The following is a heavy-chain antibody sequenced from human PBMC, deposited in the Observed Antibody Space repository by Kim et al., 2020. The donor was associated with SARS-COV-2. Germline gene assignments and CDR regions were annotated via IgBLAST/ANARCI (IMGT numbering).Heavy chain of an antibody. CDR2: IYYSRRT. Sequence: SETLSLTCTVSGGSISSSSYYWVWLPPPPGQGLEWIMSIYYSRRTYYNPSLKSLVTISVDTTKNQFSLKLSSGTAADTAMYYCARLQLGRIKSFGVVEKGTWFDPWGQGTLVTVSS. D-gene: IGHD3-3*01. J-gene: IGHJ5*02. CDR1: GGSISSSSYY. CDR3: ARLQLGRIKSFGVVEKGTWFDP. V-gene: IGHV4-39*01.